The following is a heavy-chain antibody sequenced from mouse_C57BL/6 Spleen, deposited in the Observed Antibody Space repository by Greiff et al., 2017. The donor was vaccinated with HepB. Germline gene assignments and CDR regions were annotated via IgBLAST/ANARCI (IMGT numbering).Heavy chain of an antibody. CDR3: ARRRYGSSYVGAIDY. V-gene: IGHV1-85*01. Sequence: QVQLQQSGPELVKPGASVKLSCKASGYTFTSYDINWVKQRPGQGLEWIGWIYPRDGSTKYNEKFKGKATLTVDTSSSTAYMELHSLTSEDSAVYFCARRRYGSSYVGAIDYWGQGTSVTVSS. J-gene: IGHJ4*01. D-gene: IGHD1-1*01. CDR2: IYPRDGST. CDR1: GYTFTSYD.